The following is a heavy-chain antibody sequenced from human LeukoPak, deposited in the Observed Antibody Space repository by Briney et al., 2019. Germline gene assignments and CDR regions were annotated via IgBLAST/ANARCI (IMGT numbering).Heavy chain of an antibody. CDR2: ISVHNGQT. Sequence: GASVTVSFKSSVYRFINYGISWVRQAPGQGLEWRGWISVHNGQTSYAQKLQGRVTMTTETSTSTVYMELRSLRSDDTAVYYCARWGPDFWSDYYPFDYWGQGTLVIVSS. D-gene: IGHD3-3*01. CDR3: ARWGPDFWSDYYPFDY. V-gene: IGHV1-18*01. J-gene: IGHJ4*02. CDR1: VYRFINYG.